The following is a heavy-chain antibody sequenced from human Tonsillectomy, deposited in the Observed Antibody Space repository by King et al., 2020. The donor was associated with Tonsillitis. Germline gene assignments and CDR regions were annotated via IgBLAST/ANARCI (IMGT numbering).Heavy chain of an antibody. Sequence: VQLQESGPGLVKPSETLSLTCTVSGGSISSYYWSWIRQPAGGGLEWIGRIYTSGSTNYNTPLKSRVTMSVDTAKNQFSLKLSSVTAADTAVYYCAGESTVHLGGTSGHWYFDLWGRGTLVSVSS. CDR3: AGESTVHLGGTSGHWYFDL. CDR1: GGSISSYY. V-gene: IGHV4-4*07. J-gene: IGHJ2*01. CDR2: IYTSGST. D-gene: IGHD1-26*01.